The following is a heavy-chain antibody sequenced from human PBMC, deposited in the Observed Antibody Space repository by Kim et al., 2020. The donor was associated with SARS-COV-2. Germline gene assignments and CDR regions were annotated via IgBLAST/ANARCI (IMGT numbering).Heavy chain of an antibody. CDR3: AKYAMYSNACLEY. Sequence: PGGSLRLSCGASGFIFSSQSMAWVRQAPGKGLEWVSGISAGGDRTYYADSVKGRFTISRDNSKNTLSLQMNSLTGEDTAVYYCAKYAMYSNACLEYWGQGTLITVSS. V-gene: IGHV3-23*01. J-gene: IGHJ4*02. CDR1: GFIFSSQS. D-gene: IGHD6-13*01. CDR2: ISAGGDRT.